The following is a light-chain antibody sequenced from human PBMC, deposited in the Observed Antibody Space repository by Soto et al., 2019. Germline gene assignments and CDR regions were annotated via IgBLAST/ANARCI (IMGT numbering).Light chain of an antibody. CDR2: GVS. J-gene: IGKJ1*01. V-gene: IGKV3-15*01. Sequence: EIVMTQSPATLSVSPGERATLSCRASQPIVNNLAWYQQKHGQAPRLLMYGVSTRATGVPASFSGSGSGTEFTLPISSLQSEDFAVYYCQQYNNWPPATFGQGTKVEIK. CDR1: QPIVNN. CDR3: QQYNNWPPAT.